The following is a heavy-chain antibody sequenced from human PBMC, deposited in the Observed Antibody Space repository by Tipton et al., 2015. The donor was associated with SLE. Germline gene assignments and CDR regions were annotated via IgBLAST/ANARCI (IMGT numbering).Heavy chain of an antibody. D-gene: IGHD1-26*01. CDR3: VAKTPVGPSDWYFDL. J-gene: IGHJ2*01. CDR1: GDSVKSRY. Sequence: TLSLTCTVSGDSVKSRYWIWVRQPAGRGLEWLAYRFHDGNINYNPSLKTRLTMSVDTSKNQFSLKVSSMTAADTAVYYCVAKTPVGPSDWYFDLWGRGTLVTVSS. V-gene: IGHV4-59*08. CDR2: RFHDGNI.